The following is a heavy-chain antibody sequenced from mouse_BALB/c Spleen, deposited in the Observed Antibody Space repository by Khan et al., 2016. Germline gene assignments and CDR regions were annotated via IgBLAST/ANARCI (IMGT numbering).Heavy chain of an antibody. Sequence: EVELVESGRGLVKPGGSLKLSCAASGFTFSSYVMSWVRLTPEKRLEWVASISTGGDIYYPDSVKGRFTISRDNARNILYLQMPSLRSEDTAMYYCARDDYDRGYYYSIDYWGQGTSVTVSS. J-gene: IGHJ4*01. CDR1: GFTFSSYV. D-gene: IGHD2-4*01. CDR2: ISTGGDI. CDR3: ARDDYDRGYYYSIDY. V-gene: IGHV5-6-5*01.